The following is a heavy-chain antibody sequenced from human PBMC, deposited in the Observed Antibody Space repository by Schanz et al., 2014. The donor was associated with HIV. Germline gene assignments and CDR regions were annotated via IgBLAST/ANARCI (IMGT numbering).Heavy chain of an antibody. CDR1: GFTFSSYA. V-gene: IGHV3-23*01. J-gene: IGHJ5*02. CDR3: AKGFSSAAWENWFDP. Sequence: EVQLSESGGGSVQPGGSLRLSCAASGFTFSSYAMTWVRQAPGKGLEWVSAISGSGGATYYADSVKGRFTVSRDNSKNTLFLQMRSLSVDDTAVYYCAKGFSSAAWENWFDPWGQGAQVTVSS. CDR2: ISGSGGAT. D-gene: IGHD6-25*01.